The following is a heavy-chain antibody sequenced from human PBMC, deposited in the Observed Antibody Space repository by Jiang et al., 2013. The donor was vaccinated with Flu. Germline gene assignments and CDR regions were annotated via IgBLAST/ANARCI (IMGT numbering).Heavy chain of an antibody. V-gene: IGHV1-46*03. J-gene: IGHJ4*02. CDR1: GYSFTNYA. D-gene: IGHD3-10*01. Sequence: VKKPGASVKVSCKASGYSFTNYAIFWVRQAPGEGLEWIGMIDPSSDNTAYAQKFQARVTMTGDTSTSTVYMELSSLTSEDTAVYYCDREGRYWGQGTLVTVSS. CDR3: DREGRY. CDR2: IDPSSDNT.